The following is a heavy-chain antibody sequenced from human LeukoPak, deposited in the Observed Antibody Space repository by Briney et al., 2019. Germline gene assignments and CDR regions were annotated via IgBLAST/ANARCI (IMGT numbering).Heavy chain of an antibody. D-gene: IGHD4-23*01. Sequence: SETLSLTCTVSGASIRSGDYYWSWIRQPPGKGLEWIGYIYDSGSTYYNPSLKSRITISVDTSENRFSLKLSSVTAADTAVYYCARVVRWTSDYVDYWGQGTLVTVSS. CDR2: IYDSGST. CDR1: GASIRSGDYY. V-gene: IGHV4-30-4*01. CDR3: ARVVRWTSDYVDY. J-gene: IGHJ4*02.